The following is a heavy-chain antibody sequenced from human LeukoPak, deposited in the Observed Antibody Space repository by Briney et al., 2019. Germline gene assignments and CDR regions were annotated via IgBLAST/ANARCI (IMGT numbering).Heavy chain of an antibody. Sequence: SETLSLTCTVSGGSISSSSYYWGWIRQPPGKGLEWIGSIYYSGSTYYNPSLKSRVTISVDTSKNQFSLKLSSVTAADTAVYYCARGQQWLALFDYWGQGTLVTVSS. CDR2: IYYSGST. J-gene: IGHJ4*02. V-gene: IGHV4-39*07. D-gene: IGHD6-19*01. CDR3: ARGQQWLALFDY. CDR1: GGSISSSSYY.